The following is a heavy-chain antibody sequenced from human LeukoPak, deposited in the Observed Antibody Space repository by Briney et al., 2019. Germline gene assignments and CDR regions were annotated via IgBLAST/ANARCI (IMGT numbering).Heavy chain of an antibody. V-gene: IGHV1-2*02. D-gene: IGHD2-2*01. CDR1: GYTFTGYY. CDR3: AIPYCSSTSCPDWYYMDV. CDR2: INPNSGGT. Sequence: ASVKVSCRASGYTFTGYYMHWVRQAPGQGLEWMGWINPNSGGTNYAQKFQGRVTMTRDTSISTAYMELSRLRSDDTAVYYCAIPYCSSTSCPDWYYMDVWGKGTTVTVSS. J-gene: IGHJ6*03.